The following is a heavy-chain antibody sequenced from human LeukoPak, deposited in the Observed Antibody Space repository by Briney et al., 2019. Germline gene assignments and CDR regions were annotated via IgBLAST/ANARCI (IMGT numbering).Heavy chain of an antibody. CDR2: ISWNSGSI. D-gene: IGHD2-2*01. Sequence: PGGSLRLSCAAPGFTFDDYAMHWVRQAPGKGLEWVSGISWNSGSIGYADSVKGRFTISRDNAKNSLYLQMNSLRAEDTASYYCAKDIGSSTSCPIAWGQGTLVTVSS. CDR1: GFTFDDYA. V-gene: IGHV3-9*01. J-gene: IGHJ4*02. CDR3: AKDIGSSTSCPIA.